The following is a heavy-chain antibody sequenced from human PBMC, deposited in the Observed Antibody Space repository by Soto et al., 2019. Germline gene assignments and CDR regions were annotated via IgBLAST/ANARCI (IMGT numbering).Heavy chain of an antibody. CDR3: ARVHAQKSQWLVPRGRFDP. V-gene: IGHV4-34*01. CDR1: GGSFSGYY. J-gene: IGHJ5*02. Sequence: PSETLSLTCAVYGGSFSGYYWSWIRQPPGKGLEWIGEINHSGSTNYNPSLKSRVTISVDTSKNQFSLKLSSVTAADTAVYYCARVHAQKSQWLVPRGRFDPWGQGTLVTVSS. CDR2: INHSGST. D-gene: IGHD6-19*01.